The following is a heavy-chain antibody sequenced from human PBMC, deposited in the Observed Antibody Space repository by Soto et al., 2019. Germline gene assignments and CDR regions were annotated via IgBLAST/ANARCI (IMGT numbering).Heavy chain of an antibody. Sequence: SETLSLTCTVSGGSISSYYWSWIRQPPGKGLEWIGYIYYSGSTNYNPSLKSRVTISVDTSKNQFSLKLSSVTAADTAVYYCARTGYYDSSGYDAFDIWGQGTMLIVSS. J-gene: IGHJ3*02. CDR1: GGSISSYY. CDR2: IYYSGST. D-gene: IGHD3-22*01. CDR3: ARTGYYDSSGYDAFDI. V-gene: IGHV4-59*01.